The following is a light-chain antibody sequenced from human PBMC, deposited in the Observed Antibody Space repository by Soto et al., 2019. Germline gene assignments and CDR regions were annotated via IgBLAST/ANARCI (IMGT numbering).Light chain of an antibody. V-gene: IGLV2-8*01. CDR3: SSYAGSNIVV. CDR1: SSEVGGYNF. Sequence: SVLTQPPSPSGSPGQSVTISFTGTSSEVGGYNFVAWYQQHPGKAPKLMISEVNKRPSGVPDRFSGSKSGNTASLTFSGLQAEDEADYYCSSYAGSNIVVFGTGTKVTVL. CDR2: EVN. J-gene: IGLJ1*01.